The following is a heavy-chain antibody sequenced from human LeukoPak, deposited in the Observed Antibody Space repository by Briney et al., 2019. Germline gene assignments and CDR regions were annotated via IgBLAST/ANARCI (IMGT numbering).Heavy chain of an antibody. CDR3: ARGIAAAGTQPGLPDY. J-gene: IGHJ4*02. Sequence: GESLLISFKGSGYRFTSYWNSWVRPMPGKGLEWMGRIESSDSYTNYSPSFQGHVTISADKSISTAYLQWSSLKASDTAMYYCARGIAAAGTQPGLPDYWGQGTLVTVSS. CDR2: IESSDSYT. CDR1: GYRFTSYW. V-gene: IGHV5-10-1*01. D-gene: IGHD6-13*01.